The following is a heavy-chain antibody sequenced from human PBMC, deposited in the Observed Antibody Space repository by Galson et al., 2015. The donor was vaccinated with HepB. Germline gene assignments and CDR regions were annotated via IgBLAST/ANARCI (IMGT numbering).Heavy chain of an antibody. Sequence: VKVSCKVSGYTFTDHYIHWVRQAPGKGLEWMGLINPEDSGTVYAENLQGRVTITADTSTDTAYMELSNLRSEDTAVYYCAIERPRSSLSGFDIWGQGTVVTVS. V-gene: IGHV1-69-2*01. CDR3: AIERPRSSLSGFDI. CDR2: INPEDSGT. J-gene: IGHJ3*02. D-gene: IGHD1-26*01. CDR1: GYTFTDHY.